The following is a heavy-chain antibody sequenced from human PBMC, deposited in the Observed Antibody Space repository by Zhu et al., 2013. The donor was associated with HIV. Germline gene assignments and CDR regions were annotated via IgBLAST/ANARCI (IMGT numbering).Heavy chain of an antibody. V-gene: IGHV1-2*04. CDR2: INPNSGGT. Sequence: QEQLVQSGAEVKKPGASVKVSCKASGYTFTGYYMHWVRQAPGQGLEWMGWINPNSGGTNYAQKFQGWVTMTRDTSISTAYMELSRLRSDDTAVYYCARASRGYSYGSPQGRTGNHFDYWGQGTLVTVSS. J-gene: IGHJ4*02. D-gene: IGHD5-18*01. CDR1: GYTFTGYY. CDR3: ARASRGYSYGSPQGRTGNHFDY.